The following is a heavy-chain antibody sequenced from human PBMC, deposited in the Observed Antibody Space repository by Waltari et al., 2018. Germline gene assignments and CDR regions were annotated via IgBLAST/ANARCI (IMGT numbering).Heavy chain of an antibody. V-gene: IGHV4-38-2*01. J-gene: IGHJ4*02. CDR3: ARHPVAAARPTDY. Sequence: QVQLQESGPGLVKPSETLSLTCAVSGYSISSGYYWGWIRQPPGKGLEWIGSIYHSGSTYYIPSLKSRVTISVDTSKNQFSLKLSSVTAADTAVYYCARHPVAAARPTDYWGQGTLVTVSS. D-gene: IGHD6-6*01. CDR2: IYHSGST. CDR1: GYSISSGYY.